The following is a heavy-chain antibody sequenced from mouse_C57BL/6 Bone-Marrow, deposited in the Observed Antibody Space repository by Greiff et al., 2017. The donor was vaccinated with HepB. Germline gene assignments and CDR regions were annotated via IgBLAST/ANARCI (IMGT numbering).Heavy chain of an antibody. CDR1: GYTFTSYW. Sequence: QVHVKQPGAELVKPGASVKVSCKASGYTFTSYWMHWVKQRPGQGLEWIGRIHPSDSDTNYNQKFKGKATLTVDKSSSTAYMQLSSLTSEDSAVYYCAICPGSSVRFAYWGQGTLVTVSA. CDR3: AICPGSSVRFAY. D-gene: IGHD3-2*02. V-gene: IGHV1-74*01. CDR2: IHPSDSDT. J-gene: IGHJ3*01.